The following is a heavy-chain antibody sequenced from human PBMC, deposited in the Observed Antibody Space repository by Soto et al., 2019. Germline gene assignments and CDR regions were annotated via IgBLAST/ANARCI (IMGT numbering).Heavy chain of an antibody. CDR3: ARAEFSSSTYQYSNYGMDV. D-gene: IGHD6-6*01. CDR1: GYRCTMYA. V-gene: IGHV1-3*04. Sequence: ASVKVSCKPSGYRCTMYAIHCVRQAPGHWLEWMGWINTGNGNTKYSENLQDRITLSRDTTAGTAYMELSSLKSEDTAVYYCARAEFSSSTYQYSNYGMDVWGQGTTVTVSS. CDR2: INTGNGNT. J-gene: IGHJ6*02.